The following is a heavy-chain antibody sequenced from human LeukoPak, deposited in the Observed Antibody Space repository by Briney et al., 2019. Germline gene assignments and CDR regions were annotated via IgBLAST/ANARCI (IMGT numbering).Heavy chain of an antibody. J-gene: IGHJ3*02. Sequence: GGSLRLSCAASGFTFSSYAMSWVRQAPGKGLEWVSAISGSGGSTYYADSVKGRFTIFRDNSKNTLYLQMNSLRAEDTALYHCARSLSSGWHDAFDIWGQGTMVTVSS. CDR3: ARSLSSGWHDAFDI. CDR1: GFTFSSYA. V-gene: IGHV3-23*01. CDR2: ISGSGGST. D-gene: IGHD6-19*01.